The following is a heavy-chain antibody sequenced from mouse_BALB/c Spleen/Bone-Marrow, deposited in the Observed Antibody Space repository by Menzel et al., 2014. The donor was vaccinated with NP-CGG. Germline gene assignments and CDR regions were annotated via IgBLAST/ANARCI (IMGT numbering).Heavy chain of an antibody. V-gene: IGHV2-6-1*01. CDR3: ARCDYAKEN. CDR1: GFSLTSYG. J-gene: IGHJ4*01. Sequence: VQLVESGSGLGPPSQPLSISCTISGFSLTSYGIHWVRQPPGKGLEWLVVGWSDGGTTYDLALKSRLSSSKDNSKSQVVLKMNSLQTDDTAMYYCARCDYAKENWGQGTSVTVST. CDR2: GWSDGGT.